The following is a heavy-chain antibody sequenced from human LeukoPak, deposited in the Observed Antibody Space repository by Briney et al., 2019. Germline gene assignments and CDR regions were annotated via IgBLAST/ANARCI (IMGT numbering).Heavy chain of an antibody. V-gene: IGHV3-73*01. J-gene: IGHJ5*02. D-gene: IGHD5-18*01. CDR3: VWIQLWTQSFDP. CDR2: IRSKANSYAT. Sequence: GGSLRLSCAASGFTFSGSAMHWVRQASGKGLEWVGRIRSKANSYATAYAASVKGRFTISRDDSKNTAYLQMNSLKTEDTAVYYCVWIQLWTQSFDPWGQGTLATVS. CDR1: GFTFSGSA.